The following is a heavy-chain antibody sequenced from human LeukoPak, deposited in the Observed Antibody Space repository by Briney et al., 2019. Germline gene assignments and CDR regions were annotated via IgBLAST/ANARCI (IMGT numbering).Heavy chain of an antibody. CDR3: AIIAAAGTTIFDAFDI. V-gene: IGHV4-39*01. J-gene: IGHJ3*02. CDR2: IYYSGST. Sequence: PSETLSLTCTVSGGSISSSSYYWGWIRQPPGKGLEWIGSIYYSGSTYYNPSLKSRVTISVDTSKNQFSLKLSSVTAADTAVYYCAIIAAAGTTIFDAFDIWGQGTMVTVSP. D-gene: IGHD6-13*01. CDR1: GGSISSSSYY.